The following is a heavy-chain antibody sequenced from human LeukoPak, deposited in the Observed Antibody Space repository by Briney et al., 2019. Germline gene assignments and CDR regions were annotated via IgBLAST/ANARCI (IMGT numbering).Heavy chain of an antibody. CDR3: ARGRYFDRALDV. J-gene: IGHJ6*04. D-gene: IGHD3-9*01. Sequence: GGSLRLSCTVSGFTVSSNSMSWVRQAPGKGLEWVSSISSSSSYIYYADSVKGRFTISRDNAKNSLYLQMNSLRAEDTAVYYCARGRYFDRALDVWGKGTTVTVSS. CDR1: GFTVSSNS. CDR2: ISSSSSYI. V-gene: IGHV3-21*01.